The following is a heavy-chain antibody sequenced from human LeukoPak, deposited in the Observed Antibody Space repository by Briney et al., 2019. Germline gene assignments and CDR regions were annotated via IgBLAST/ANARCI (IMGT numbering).Heavy chain of an antibody. D-gene: IGHD4-17*01. CDR1: GFTFSTYS. J-gene: IGHJ4*02. V-gene: IGHV3-48*01. CDR2: SSSGSNTI. CDR3: ARDSPGDYDGYYFDY. Sequence: GGSLRLSCAASGFTFSTYSMNWVRQAPGKGLEWVSYSSSGSNTIYYADSVKGRFTVSRDNAKNSLYLQMNSLRAEDTAVYYCARDSPGDYDGYYFDYWGQGTLVTVFS.